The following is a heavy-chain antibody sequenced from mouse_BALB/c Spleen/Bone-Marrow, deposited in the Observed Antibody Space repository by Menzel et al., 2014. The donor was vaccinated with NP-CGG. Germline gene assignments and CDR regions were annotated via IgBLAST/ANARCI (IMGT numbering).Heavy chain of an antibody. J-gene: IGHJ4*01. Sequence: DVMLVESGGGLVQPGGSRKLSCAASGFTFSSFGMHWVRQAPEKGLEWVAYISSGSSTIYYADTVKGRFTISRDNPKNTLFLQMTSLRAEDTGMYYCATATRAMDYWGQGTSVTVSS. CDR3: ATATRAMDY. CDR2: ISSGSSTI. CDR1: GFTFSSFG. V-gene: IGHV5-17*02.